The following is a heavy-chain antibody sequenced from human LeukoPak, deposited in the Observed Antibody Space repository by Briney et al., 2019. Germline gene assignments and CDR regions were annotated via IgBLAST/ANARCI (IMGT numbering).Heavy chain of an antibody. J-gene: IGHJ5*02. D-gene: IGHD3-16*01. V-gene: IGHV4-31*03. CDR3: ARGRGITSYARFDP. CDR2: LYYSGST. CDR1: GGSISSGGYY. Sequence: PSETLSLTCTVSGGSISSGGYYWSWIRQHPGKGLEWIGYLYYSGSTYYNPSLKSRVTISVDTSKNQFSLKLSSVTAADTAVYYCARGRGITSYARFDPWGQGTLVTVSS.